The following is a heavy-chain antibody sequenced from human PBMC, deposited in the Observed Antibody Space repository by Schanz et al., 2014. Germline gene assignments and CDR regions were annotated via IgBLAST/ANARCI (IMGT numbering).Heavy chain of an antibody. D-gene: IGHD4-17*01. CDR3: ARKMKLGVYGGKGHDSLDI. J-gene: IGHJ3*02. CDR1: GFTFSDYW. Sequence: VQLVESGGGLVQPGGSLRLSCTASGFTFSDYWMSWVRQAPGKGLEYVSAISHDGYSTYYADSVKGRFTISRDNAKNSLYLQMNSLRAEDTAVYYCARKMKLGVYGGKGHDSLDIWGQGTMVTVSS. CDR2: ISHDGYST. V-gene: IGHV3-64*04.